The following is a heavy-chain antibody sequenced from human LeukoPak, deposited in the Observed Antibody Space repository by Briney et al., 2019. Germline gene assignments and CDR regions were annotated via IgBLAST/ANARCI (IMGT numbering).Heavy chain of an antibody. J-gene: IGHJ4*02. CDR2: ISVFNGNT. CDR3: ARDRYCSGGSCYREYYFDY. CDR1: GYSITNYA. D-gene: IGHD2-15*01. Sequence: GASVKVSCKASGYSITNYAILWVRQAPGQGLEWMGWISVFNGNTNYAQKLQGRVTMTTDTSTSTAYMELRSLRSDDTAVYYCARDRYCSGGSCYREYYFDYWGQGTLVTVSS. V-gene: IGHV1-18*01.